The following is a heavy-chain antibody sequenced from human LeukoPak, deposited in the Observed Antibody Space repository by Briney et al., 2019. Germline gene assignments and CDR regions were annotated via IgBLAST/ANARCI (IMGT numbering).Heavy chain of an antibody. Sequence: GRSLRLSCAASGFTFSSYGMHWVRQAPGKGLEWVAVIWYDGSNKYYADSVKGRFTISRDNSKNTLYLQMNSLRAEDTAVYYCLLVVVPAATENFDYWGQGTLVTVSS. CDR3: LLVVVPAATENFDY. J-gene: IGHJ4*02. V-gene: IGHV3-33*01. D-gene: IGHD2-2*01. CDR1: GFTFSSYG. CDR2: IWYDGSNK.